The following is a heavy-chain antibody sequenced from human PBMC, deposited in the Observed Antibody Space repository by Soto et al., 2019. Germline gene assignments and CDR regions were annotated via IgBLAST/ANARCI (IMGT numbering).Heavy chain of an antibody. Sequence: GSLRLSCAASGFTVSSNYMSWVRQAPGKGLEWVSVIYSGGSTYYADSVKGRFTISRDNSKNTLYLQMNSLRAEDTAVYYCARARSSSPRYYGMDVWGQGTTVTVS. D-gene: IGHD6-13*01. J-gene: IGHJ6*02. CDR3: ARARSSSPRYYGMDV. V-gene: IGHV3-53*01. CDR1: GFTVSSNY. CDR2: IYSGGST.